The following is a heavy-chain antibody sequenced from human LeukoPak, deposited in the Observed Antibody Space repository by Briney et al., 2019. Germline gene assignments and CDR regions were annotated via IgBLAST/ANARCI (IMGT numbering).Heavy chain of an antibody. V-gene: IGHV4-59*06. CDR3: AKDGDYGAFDY. CDR2: IYYSGST. CDR1: GGSISIYY. J-gene: IGHJ4*02. D-gene: IGHD4-17*01. Sequence: SETLSLTCTVSGGSISIYYWSWIRQPPGKGLEWIGYIYYSGSTYYNPSLKSRVTISVDTSKNQFSLKLSSVTAADTAVYYCAKDGDYGAFDYWGQGTLVTVSS.